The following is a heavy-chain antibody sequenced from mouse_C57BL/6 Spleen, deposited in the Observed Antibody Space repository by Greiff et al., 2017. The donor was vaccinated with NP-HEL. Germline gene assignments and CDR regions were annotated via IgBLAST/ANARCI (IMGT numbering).Heavy chain of an antibody. V-gene: IGHV5-4*01. Sequence: EVKVVESGGGLVKPGGSLKLSCAASGFTFSSYAMSWVRQTPEKRLEWVATISDGGSYTYYPDNVKGRFTISRDNAKNNLYLQMSHLKSEDTAMYYCARDLTGTWYFDYWGQGTTLTVSS. CDR1: GFTFSSYA. CDR3: ARDLTGTWYFDY. D-gene: IGHD4-1*01. J-gene: IGHJ2*01. CDR2: ISDGGSYT.